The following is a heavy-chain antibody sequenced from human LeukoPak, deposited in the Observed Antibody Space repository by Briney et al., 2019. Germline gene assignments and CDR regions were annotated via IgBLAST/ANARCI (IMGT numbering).Heavy chain of an antibody. CDR2: IYYSGST. J-gene: IGHJ4*02. D-gene: IGHD6-13*01. V-gene: IGHV4-59*01. CDR3: ARDRREQQLVPYFDY. CDR1: GGSISSYY. Sequence: SETLSLTCTVSGGSISSYYWGWIRQPPGKGLEWIGYIYYSGSTNYNPSLKSRVTISVDTSKNQFSLKLSSVTAADTAVYYCARDRREQQLVPYFDYWGQGTLVTVSS.